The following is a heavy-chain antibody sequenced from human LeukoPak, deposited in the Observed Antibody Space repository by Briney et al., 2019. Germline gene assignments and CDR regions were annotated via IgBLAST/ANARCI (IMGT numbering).Heavy chain of an antibody. J-gene: IGHJ6*03. CDR1: GYTFTGYY. CDR2: INPNSGGT. CDR3: ARVRSVPPHYYMDV. V-gene: IGHV1-2*02. D-gene: IGHD3-10*01. Sequence: ASVKVSCKASGYTFTGYYMHWVRQAPGQGLEWMGWINPNSGGTNYAQKFQGRVTMTRDTSISTAYMELSRLRSDDTAVYYCARVRSVPPHYYMDVWGEGTTVTVSS.